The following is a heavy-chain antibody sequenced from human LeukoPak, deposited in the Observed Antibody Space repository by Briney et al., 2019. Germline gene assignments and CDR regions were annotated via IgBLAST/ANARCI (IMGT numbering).Heavy chain of an antibody. J-gene: IGHJ1*01. CDR2: ISYDGSNK. CDR3: AKDGLQYVWGSYRYGYFQH. V-gene: IGHV3-30*18. CDR1: GFTFSSYG. D-gene: IGHD3-16*02. Sequence: TGGSLRLSCAASGFTFSSYGMHWVRQAPGKGLEWVAVISYDGSNKYYADSVKGRFTISRDNSKNTLYLQMNSLRAEDTAVYYCAKDGLQYVWGSYRYGYFQHWSQGTLVTVSS.